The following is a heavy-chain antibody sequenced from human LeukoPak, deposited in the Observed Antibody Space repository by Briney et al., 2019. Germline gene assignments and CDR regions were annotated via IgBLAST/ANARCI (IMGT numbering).Heavy chain of an antibody. J-gene: IGHJ4*02. CDR1: GGSISSSNW. V-gene: IGHV4-4*02. CDR2: IYHSGST. CDR3: ASAEYSSSWGFDY. Sequence: SGTLSLTCAVSGGSISSSNWWSWVRQPPGKGLEWIGEIYHSGSTNYNPSLKSRVTISVDKSKNQFSLKLSSVTAADTAVYYCASAEYSSSWGFDYWGQGTLVTVSS. D-gene: IGHD6-6*01.